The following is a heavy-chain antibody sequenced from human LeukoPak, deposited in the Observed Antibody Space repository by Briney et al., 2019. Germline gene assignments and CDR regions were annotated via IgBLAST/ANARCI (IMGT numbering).Heavy chain of an antibody. D-gene: IGHD3-10*01. CDR3: ARAGGSLHITYYFDY. J-gene: IGHJ4*02. V-gene: IGHV1-18*01. CDR2: ISAYNGNT. CDR1: GYTFTSYG. Sequence: GASVKVSCKASGYTFTSYGISWVRQAPGQGLERMGWISAYNGNTNYAQKLQGRVTMTTDTSTSTAYMELRSLRSDDTAVYYCARAGGSLHITYYFDYWGQGTLVTVSS.